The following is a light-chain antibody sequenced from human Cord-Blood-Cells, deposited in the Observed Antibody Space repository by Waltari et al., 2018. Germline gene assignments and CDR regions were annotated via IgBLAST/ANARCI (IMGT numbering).Light chain of an antibody. Sequence: DIQLNHSPSFLSASVADRVTFTFLVSQGISSYLAWYQQKPREAPKLLIYAASTLQSGVRSRFSVSRSRTEWTLAIASLQPEDLATCDCQQLNSYPYSFCQGTKLEIK. CDR3: QQLNSYPYS. V-gene: IGKV1-9*01. CDR1: QGISSY. J-gene: IGKJ2*03. CDR2: AAS.